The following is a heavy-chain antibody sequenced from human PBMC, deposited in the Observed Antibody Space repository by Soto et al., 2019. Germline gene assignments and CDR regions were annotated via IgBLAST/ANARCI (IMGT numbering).Heavy chain of an antibody. CDR2: MNPNSGNT. J-gene: IGHJ3*02. CDR3: ARGIIYYASGDDAFDI. D-gene: IGHD3-10*01. V-gene: IGHV1-8*01. Sequence: QVQLVQSGAEVKKPGASVKVSCKASGYTFTSYDINWVRQATGQGLEWMGWMNPNSGNTGYAQKFPGRVTMTRNTSISTAYMEVSSLRSEDTAVYYCARGIIYYASGDDAFDIWGQGTMVTVSS. CDR1: GYTFTSYD.